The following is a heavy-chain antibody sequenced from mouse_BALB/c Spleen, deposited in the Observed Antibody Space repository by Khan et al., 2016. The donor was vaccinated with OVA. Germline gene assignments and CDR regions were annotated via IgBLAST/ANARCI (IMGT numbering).Heavy chain of an antibody. J-gene: IGHJ2*01. Sequence: EVQLQESGPGLVKPSQSLSLTCTVTGYSITSDYACNWIRQFPGNKLEWMGYISYSGRTSYNPSLKSRIPITRDPSKNQFFLQLNSVTTEDTATYYCARSVTITTVVATDFDYWGQGTTLTVSS. V-gene: IGHV3-2*02. CDR2: ISYSGRT. CDR1: GYSITSDYA. CDR3: ARSVTITTVVATDFDY. D-gene: IGHD1-1*01.